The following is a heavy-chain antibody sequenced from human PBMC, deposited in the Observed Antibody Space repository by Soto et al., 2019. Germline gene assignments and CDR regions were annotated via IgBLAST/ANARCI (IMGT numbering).Heavy chain of an antibody. V-gene: IGHV4-59*01. CDR2: IYYSGST. J-gene: IGHJ5*02. CDR3: ARWPNWFDP. CDR1: GGSISSYY. Sequence: PSETLSLTCTVSGGSISSYYWSWIRQPPGKGLEWIGYIYYSGSTNYNPSLKSRVTISVDTSKNQFSLKVRSVTAADTAVYYCARWPNWFDPWGQGTLVTVSS.